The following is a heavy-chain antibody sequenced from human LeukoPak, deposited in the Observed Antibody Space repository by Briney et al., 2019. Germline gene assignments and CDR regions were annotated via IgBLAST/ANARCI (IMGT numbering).Heavy chain of an antibody. CDR3: ARSDYGSGRYSNFYFCMDV. V-gene: IGHV3-66*01. Sequence: GGSLRLSCAASGFTVSSNYMSWVRQAPGKGLEWVSVIYSGGNTYYADSVKGRFTISRDNSRNTLYLQMYSLRAEDTAVYYCARSDYGSGRYSNFYFCMDVWGQGTTVTVSS. D-gene: IGHD3-10*01. CDR1: GFTVSSNY. J-gene: IGHJ6*02. CDR2: IYSGGNT.